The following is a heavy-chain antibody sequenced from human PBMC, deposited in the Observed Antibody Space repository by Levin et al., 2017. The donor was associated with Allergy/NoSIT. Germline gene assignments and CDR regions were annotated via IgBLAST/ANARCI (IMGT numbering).Heavy chain of an antibody. CDR2: IVVGSGNT. D-gene: IGHD3-10*01. V-gene: IGHV1-58*02. CDR1: GFTFTSSA. Sequence: KISCKASGFTFTSSAMQWVRQARGQRLEWIGWIVVGSGNTNYAQKFQERVTITRDMSTSTAYMELSSLRSEDTAVYYCAADVSVLLWFGELLSPPQGFDYWGQGTLVTVSS. CDR3: AADVSVLLWFGELLSPPQGFDY. J-gene: IGHJ4*02.